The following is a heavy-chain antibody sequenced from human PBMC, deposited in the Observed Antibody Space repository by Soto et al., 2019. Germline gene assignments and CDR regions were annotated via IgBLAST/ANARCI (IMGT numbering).Heavy chain of an antibody. Sequence: VQLVESGGDLVQPGGSLRLSCAASGITVSNNYMSWVRQAPGKGLEWVSVIYSGGSTYYADFVKGRFTISRDNSKNTVYLQMNSLRTEDTAVYYCARMYDWSQGTLVTVSS. CDR3: ARMYD. D-gene: IGHD2-8*01. CDR1: GITVSNNY. J-gene: IGHJ4*02. V-gene: IGHV3-66*01. CDR2: IYSGGST.